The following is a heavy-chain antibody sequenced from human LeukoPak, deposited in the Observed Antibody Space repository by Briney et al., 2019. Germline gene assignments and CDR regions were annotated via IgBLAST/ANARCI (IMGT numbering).Heavy chain of an antibody. CDR2: IPAYSRAI. D-gene: IGHD2-8*01. CDR1: RLTLDCSS. CDR3: AREGDRGVLVADYFDY. J-gene: IGHJ4*02. V-gene: IGHV3-23*01. Sequence: RGASPRLFCAASRLTLDCSSSGLVLHTPGKGLGWIPGIPAYSRAIFYADSVKGRFTISRDNSKNTLYLQMTSLGAEDTAVYYCAREGDRGVLVADYFDYWGQGTLVTVSS.